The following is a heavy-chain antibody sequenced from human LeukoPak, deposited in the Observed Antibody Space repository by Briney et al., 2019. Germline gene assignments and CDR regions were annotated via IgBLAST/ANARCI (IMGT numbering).Heavy chain of an antibody. CDR1: GGSISSYY. CDR3: ARDLGLDYYDSSGYPWGAFDI. D-gene: IGHD3-22*01. J-gene: IGHJ3*02. V-gene: IGHV4-59*01. Sequence: PSETLSLTCTVSGGSISSYYWSWIRQPPGKGLEWIGYIYYSGSTNYNPSLKSRVTISVGTSKNQFSLKLSSVTAADTAVYYCARDLGLDYYDSSGYPWGAFDIWGQGTMVTVSS. CDR2: IYYSGST.